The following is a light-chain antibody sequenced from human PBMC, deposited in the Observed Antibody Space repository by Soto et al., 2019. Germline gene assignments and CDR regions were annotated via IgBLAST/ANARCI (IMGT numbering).Light chain of an antibody. CDR3: QCYDTSLTGSCV. Sequence: QAVLTQPPSVSGAPGQRVTISCTGSSSNIGADYDGHWYQPLPGTDPKLLIYDNNNRPSGVPDRVSGSKSGTSASLSITGLQAEDEADYYCQCYDTSLTGSCVFGTGTKVTVL. V-gene: IGLV1-40*01. CDR1: SSNIGADYD. CDR2: DNN. J-gene: IGLJ1*01.